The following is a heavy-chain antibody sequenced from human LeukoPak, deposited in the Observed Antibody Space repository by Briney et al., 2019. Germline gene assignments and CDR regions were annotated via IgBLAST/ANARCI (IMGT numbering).Heavy chain of an antibody. Sequence: GGSLRLSCAASGFTFSSYAMSWVRQAPGKGLEWVSAISGSGGSTYYADSVKGRFTISRDNSKNTLYLQMNSLRAEDTAVYYCAKDFRTYYDFWSGLISTYYFDYCGQGTLVTVSS. CDR3: AKDFRTYYDFWSGLISTYYFDY. CDR1: GFTFSSYA. CDR2: ISGSGGST. J-gene: IGHJ4*02. V-gene: IGHV3-23*01. D-gene: IGHD3-3*01.